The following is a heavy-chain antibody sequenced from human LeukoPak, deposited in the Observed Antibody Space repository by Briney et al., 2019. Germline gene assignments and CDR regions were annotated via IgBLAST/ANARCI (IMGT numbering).Heavy chain of an antibody. CDR1: GYSISSGYY. V-gene: IGHV4-38-2*02. D-gene: IGHD2-15*01. J-gene: IGHJ5*02. Sequence: SETLSLTCAVSGYSISSGYYWGWIRQPPGKGLEWIGSIYHSGSTYYNPSLKSRVTISVDTSKNQFSLKLSSVTAADTAVYYCARDRYCSGGSCPRAAGWFDPWGQGTLVTVSS. CDR3: ARDRYCSGGSCPRAAGWFDP. CDR2: IYHSGST.